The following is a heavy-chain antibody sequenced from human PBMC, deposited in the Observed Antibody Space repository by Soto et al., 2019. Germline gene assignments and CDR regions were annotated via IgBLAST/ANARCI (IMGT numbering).Heavy chain of an antibody. CDR3: AREPLT. Sequence: QVQLQESGTGLVKPSQTLSLTCTVSGASISSGGYYWNWIRQQPGKGLEWIGYIYYSGSTSYNPSLNSRGTISVDSSNNQFSLKLSSVTAADTAVYYCAREPLTWGQGTLVTVSS. CDR2: IYYSGST. J-gene: IGHJ4*02. V-gene: IGHV4-31*03. CDR1: GASISSGGYY.